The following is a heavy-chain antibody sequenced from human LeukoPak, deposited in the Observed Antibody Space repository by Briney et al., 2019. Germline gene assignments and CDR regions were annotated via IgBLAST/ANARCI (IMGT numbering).Heavy chain of an antibody. CDR1: GFTCSNYN. Sequence: KSAGTLRLSCAASGFTCSNYNMNWVPQAPGKGLEWGSSITSSSRYIYYADAVKGRFTISRDNAKTSLYLQMNSLRAEDTALYYCARGYGGNSYYFDSWGRGTLVTVSS. CDR3: ARGYGGNSYYFDS. CDR2: ITSSSRYI. V-gene: IGHV3-21*01. J-gene: IGHJ4*02. D-gene: IGHD4-23*01.